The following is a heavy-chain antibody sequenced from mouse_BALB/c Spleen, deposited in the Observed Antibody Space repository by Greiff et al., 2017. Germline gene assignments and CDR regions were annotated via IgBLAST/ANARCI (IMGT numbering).Heavy chain of an antibody. D-gene: IGHD1-1*01. CDR3: ASYYYGSSRGAMDY. CDR1: GFTFSDYY. Sequence: EVQGVESGGGLVKPGGSLKLSCAASGFTFSDYYMYWVRQTPEKRLEWVATISDGGSYTYYPDSVKGRFTISRDNAKNNLYLQMSSLKSEDTAMYYCASYYYGSSRGAMDYWGQGTSVTVSS. CDR2: ISDGGSYT. J-gene: IGHJ4*01. V-gene: IGHV5-4*02.